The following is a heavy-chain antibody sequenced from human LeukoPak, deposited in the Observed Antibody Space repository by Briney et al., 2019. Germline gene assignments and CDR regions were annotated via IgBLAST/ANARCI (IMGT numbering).Heavy chain of an antibody. V-gene: IGHV3-7*03. CDR3: ERDDYDMDV. Sequence: GGSLRLSCAASGFTFSDYWMSWVRQAPGKGLEWVANIKQDGSEKYYVDSVKGRFTISRDNAKNSLNLQMNSLRAEDTAMYYCERDDYDMDVWGQGTTVTVSS. J-gene: IGHJ6*02. CDR2: IKQDGSEK. CDR1: GFTFSDYW.